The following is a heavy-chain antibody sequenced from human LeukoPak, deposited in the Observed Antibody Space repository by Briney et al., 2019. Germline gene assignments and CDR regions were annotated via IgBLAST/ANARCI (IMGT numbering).Heavy chain of an antibody. CDR1: GGSISSYY. Sequence: SETLSLTCTVSGGSISSYYWSWIRQPPGKGLEWIGYIYYSGSTNYNPSLKSRVTISVDTSKNQLSLKLSSVTAADTAVYYCARPTYYYDSSGYYYDDDAFDIWGQGTMVTVSS. V-gene: IGHV4-59*01. CDR3: ARPTYYYDSSGYYYDDDAFDI. J-gene: IGHJ3*02. CDR2: IYYSGST. D-gene: IGHD3-22*01.